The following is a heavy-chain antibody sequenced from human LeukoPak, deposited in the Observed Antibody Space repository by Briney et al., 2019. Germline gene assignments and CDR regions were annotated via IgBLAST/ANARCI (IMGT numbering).Heavy chain of an antibody. CDR3: AKARGASDSSPDY. J-gene: IGHJ4*02. Sequence: PGGSLRLSCAASGFTFSSYAMTWVRQAPGKGLEWGSTISGSGGNTYYADSVKGRFTISRDNSKNTLFLQMNSLRAEDTAVHYCAKARGASDSSPDYWGQGTLVTVSA. CDR1: GFTFSSYA. D-gene: IGHD2-15*01. V-gene: IGHV3-23*01. CDR2: ISGSGGNT.